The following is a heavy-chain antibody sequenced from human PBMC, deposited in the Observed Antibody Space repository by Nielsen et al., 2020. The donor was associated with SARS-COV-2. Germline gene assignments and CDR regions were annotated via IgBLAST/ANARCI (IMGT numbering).Heavy chain of an antibody. J-gene: IGHJ4*02. V-gene: IGHV3-30*04. CDR2: ISYDGSNK. CDR3: AESSGYYSTVDY. Sequence: GGSLRLSCAASGFPFSSYAMHWVRQAPGKGLEWVAVISYDGSNKYYADSVKGRFTISRDNSKNTLYLQMNSLRAEDTAVYYCAESSGYYSTVDYWGQGTLVTVSS. CDR1: GFPFSSYA. D-gene: IGHD3-22*01.